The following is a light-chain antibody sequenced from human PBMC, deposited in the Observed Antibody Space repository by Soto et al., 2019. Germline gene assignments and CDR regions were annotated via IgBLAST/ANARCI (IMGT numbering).Light chain of an antibody. V-gene: IGKV1-33*01. CDR3: QQYDNLPIT. Sequence: IHTTQRHSFLNASVLAHLIILFLASQDISNYLNWYQQKPGKAPKLLIYDASNLKTGVPSRFSGSGSGADFTFTISSLQPEDIATYYCQQYDNLPITFGQGTRLEIK. CDR1: QDISNY. CDR2: DAS. J-gene: IGKJ5*01.